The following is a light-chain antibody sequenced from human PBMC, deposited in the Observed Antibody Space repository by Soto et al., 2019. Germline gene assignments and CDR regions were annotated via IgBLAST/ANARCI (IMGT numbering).Light chain of an antibody. V-gene: IGLV2-14*01. J-gene: IGLJ2*01. CDR2: EVN. CDR1: SSDVGAYNH. CDR3: SSYTSSSTVV. Sequence: QSALTQPASVSGSPGQSITISCTGTSSDVGAYNHVSWYQHHPGKAPKLMIYEVNNRPSGVSNRFSGSKSGYTASLTISGLQAEDEADYYCSSYTSSSTVVFGGGTKLTVL.